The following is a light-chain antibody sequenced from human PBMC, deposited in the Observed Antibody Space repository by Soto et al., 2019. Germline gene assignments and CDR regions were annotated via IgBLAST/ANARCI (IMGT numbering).Light chain of an antibody. V-gene: IGKV1-33*01. CDR1: QDITNY. J-gene: IGKJ4*01. CDR2: DAS. Sequence: DIQMTQSPSSLSASVGDRVTITCQASQDITNYLNWYQQKPGKAPKLLIYDASNLETGVPSRFSESGSETDFTLTISSLQPEDVATYYCQQYDHLPLTFGAGTKVEIK. CDR3: QQYDHLPLT.